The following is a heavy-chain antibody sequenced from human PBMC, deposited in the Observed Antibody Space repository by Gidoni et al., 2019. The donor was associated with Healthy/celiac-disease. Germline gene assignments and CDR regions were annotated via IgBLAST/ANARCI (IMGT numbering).Heavy chain of an antibody. CDR1: GFTFRSYS. CDR2: ISDSSSYI. CDR3: AGGLAAAGTKYYYGVDV. J-gene: IGHJ6*02. D-gene: IGHD6-13*01. Sequence: EVQLVESGGGLVKPGGSLRLSCAASGFTFRSYSMNWVRQAPGKGLEWVSSISDSSSYIYYADSVKGRFTISRDNAKNSLHLQMNSLRAEDTAVYYCAGGLAAAGTKYYYGVDVWGQGTTVTVSS. V-gene: IGHV3-21*01.